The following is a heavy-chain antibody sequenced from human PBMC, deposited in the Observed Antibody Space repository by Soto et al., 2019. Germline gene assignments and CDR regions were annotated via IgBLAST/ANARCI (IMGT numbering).Heavy chain of an antibody. V-gene: IGHV3-23*01. CDR1: GFTFSSYA. CDR2: ISGSGGST. J-gene: IGHJ6*02. CDR3: VRDQNYYGSGSGDYYYYGMDV. D-gene: IGHD3-10*01. Sequence: GGSLRLSCAASGFTFSSYAMSWVRQAPGKGLEWVSAISGSGGSTYYADSVKGRFTISRDNSKNTLYLQMNSLRAEDTAVYYCVRDQNYYGSGSGDYYYYGMDVWGQGTTVTVSS.